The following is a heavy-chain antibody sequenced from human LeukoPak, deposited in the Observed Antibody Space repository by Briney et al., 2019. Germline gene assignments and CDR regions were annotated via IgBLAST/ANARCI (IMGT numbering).Heavy chain of an antibody. Sequence: GGSLRLSCAASGFTFSSYAMSWVRQAPGKGLDWVSAISGGGGSTYYADSVKGRFTISRDNSKNTLYLQMNSLRAEDTAVYYCAKDRQYYDILTGYYSSYWGQGTLVTVSS. CDR3: AKDRQYYDILTGYYSSY. CDR2: ISGGGGST. CDR1: GFTFSSYA. J-gene: IGHJ4*02. V-gene: IGHV3-23*01. D-gene: IGHD3-9*01.